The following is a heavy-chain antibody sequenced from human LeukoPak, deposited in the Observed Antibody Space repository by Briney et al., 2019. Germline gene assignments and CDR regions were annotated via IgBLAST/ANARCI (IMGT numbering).Heavy chain of an antibody. J-gene: IGHJ4*02. V-gene: IGHV3-23*01. Sequence: GGSLRLSCAASGFTFATYAFSWVRQAPGKGLEWVASISGSGGSTYYADSVKGRFTISRDNSKNTLYLQMNSLRAEDTAVYYCANRQEKGRTEGNDYWGQGTLVTVSS. CDR2: ISGSGGST. D-gene: IGHD1-1*01. CDR3: ANRQEKGRTEGNDY. CDR1: GFTFATYA.